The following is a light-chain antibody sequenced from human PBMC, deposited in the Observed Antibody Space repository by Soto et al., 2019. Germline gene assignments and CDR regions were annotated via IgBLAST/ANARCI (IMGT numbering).Light chain of an antibody. CDR3: ASYAGGNQV. V-gene: IGLV2-8*01. J-gene: IGLJ1*01. Sequence: QSVLTQPASVSGSPGQSVTISCTGTSSDVGGYNFVSWYQQHPDKAPKLIIYEVTKRPSGVPDRFSGSKSGNTASLTVSGLLAEDDADYYCASYAGGNQVFGTGTKVTVL. CDR1: SSDVGGYNF. CDR2: EVT.